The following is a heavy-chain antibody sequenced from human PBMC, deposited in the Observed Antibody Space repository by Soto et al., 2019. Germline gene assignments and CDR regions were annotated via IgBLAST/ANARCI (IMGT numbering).Heavy chain of an antibody. CDR2: ISGSGGST. Sequence: GGSLRLSCAASGFTFSNYAMNWVRQAPGKGLEWISVISGSGGSTYYADSVEGRFTISRDNSKNTLYLQMNSLRAEDTAVYYCAKRASGSYFDYWSQGTLVTVSS. V-gene: IGHV3-23*01. J-gene: IGHJ4*02. CDR1: GFTFSNYA. CDR3: AKRASGSYFDY. D-gene: IGHD3-10*01.